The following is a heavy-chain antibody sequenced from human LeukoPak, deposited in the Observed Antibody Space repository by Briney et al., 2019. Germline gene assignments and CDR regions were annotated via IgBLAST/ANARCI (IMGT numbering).Heavy chain of an antibody. CDR2: ISSSSSYI. D-gene: IGHD3-22*01. J-gene: IGHJ4*02. CDR3: ARFGSGYYQFDY. V-gene: IGHV3-21*01. Sequence: PSETLSLTCTVSGGSISSSSYYWGWVRQAPGKGLEWVSSISSSSSYIYYADSVKGRFTISRDNAKNSLYLQMNSLRAEDTAVYYCARFGSGYYQFDYWGQGTLVTVSS. CDR1: GGSISSSSYY.